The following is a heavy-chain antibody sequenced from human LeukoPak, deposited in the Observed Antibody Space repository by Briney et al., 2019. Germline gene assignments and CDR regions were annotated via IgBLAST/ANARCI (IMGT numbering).Heavy chain of an antibody. CDR2: IYHSGST. V-gene: IGHV4-38-2*02. D-gene: IGHD4-17*01. Sequence: SETLSLTCTVSGYSISSGYYWGWIRQPPGKGLEWIGSIYHSGSTYYNPSLKSRVTISVDTSKNQFSLKLSSVTAADTAVYYCARVGYGDPSYMDVWGKGTTVTISS. CDR3: ARVGYGDPSYMDV. CDR1: GYSISSGYY. J-gene: IGHJ6*03.